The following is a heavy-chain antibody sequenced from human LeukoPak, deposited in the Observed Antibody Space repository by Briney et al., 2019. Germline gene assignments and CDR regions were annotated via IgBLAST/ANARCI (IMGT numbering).Heavy chain of an antibody. D-gene: IGHD3-22*01. CDR1: GYTFTGYY. J-gene: IGHJ4*02. CDR2: INPNSGGT. CDR3: ARDLRFYYDSSGYSLDY. Sequence: APVKVSCEASGYTFTGYYMHWVRQAPGQGLEWMGWINPNSGGTNYAQKFQGRVTMTRDTSISTAYMELSRLRSDDTAVYYCARDLRFYYDSSGYSLDYWGQGTLVTVSS. V-gene: IGHV1-2*02.